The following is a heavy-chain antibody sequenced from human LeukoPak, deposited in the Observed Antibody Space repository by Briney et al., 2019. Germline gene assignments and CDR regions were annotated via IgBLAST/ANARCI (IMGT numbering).Heavy chain of an antibody. J-gene: IGHJ4*02. CDR2: INHSGST. V-gene: IGHV4-34*01. CDR1: GGSFSGYY. Sequence: SETLSLTCAVYGGSFSGYYWSWIRQPPGKGLERIGEINHSGSTNYNPSLKSRVTISVDTSKNQFSLKLSSVTAADTAVYYCARAKAWNQYFDYWGQGTLVTVSS. D-gene: IGHD1-1*01. CDR3: ARAKAWNQYFDY.